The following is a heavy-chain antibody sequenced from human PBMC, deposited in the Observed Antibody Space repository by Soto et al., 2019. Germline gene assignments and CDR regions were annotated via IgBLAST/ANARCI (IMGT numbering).Heavy chain of an antibody. CDR3: ARDPPPPDY. J-gene: IGHJ4*02. CDR1: GYTFASYA. Sequence: QVQLVQSGAEVKKPGASVKVSCKASGYTFASYAISWMRQAPGQGLEWMGWISAYNGNTNYAQKLQGRVTMTTDTSTRRAYMELRSLRSVDTAVYYSARDPPPPDYWGQGTRVTVSS. CDR2: ISAYNGNT. V-gene: IGHV1-18*01.